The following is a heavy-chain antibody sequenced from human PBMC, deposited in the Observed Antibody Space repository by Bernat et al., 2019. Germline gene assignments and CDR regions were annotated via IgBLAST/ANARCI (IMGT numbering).Heavy chain of an antibody. V-gene: IGHV3-48*03. CDR3: ARWGDTTRIAAAGDDAFDI. CDR1: GFTFSSYE. CDR2: ISSSGSTI. Sequence: EVQLLESGGGLVQPGGSLRLSCAASGFTFSSYEMNWVRQAPGKGLEWVSYISSSGSTIYYADSVKGRFTISRDNAKNSLYLQMNSLRAEDTAVYYCARWGDTTRIAAAGDDAFDIWGQGTMVTVSS. D-gene: IGHD6-13*01. J-gene: IGHJ3*02.